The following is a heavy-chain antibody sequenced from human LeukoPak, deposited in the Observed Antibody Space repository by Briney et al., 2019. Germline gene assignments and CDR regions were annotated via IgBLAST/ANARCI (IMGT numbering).Heavy chain of an antibody. Sequence: GALRLSCEASGFTFTTYSMTWVRQAPGKGLEWVSIISSGSSAIFSADALKGRFTISRDDAKNLLYLDMNSLRAEDTAVYYCARGHTAVTRHFDFWGQGALVTVSS. CDR3: ARGHTAVTRHFDF. CDR1: GFTFTTYS. CDR2: ISSGSSAI. V-gene: IGHV3-21*01. J-gene: IGHJ4*02. D-gene: IGHD4-23*01.